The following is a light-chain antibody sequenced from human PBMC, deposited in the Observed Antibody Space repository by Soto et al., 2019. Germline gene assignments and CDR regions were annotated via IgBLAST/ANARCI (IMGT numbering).Light chain of an antibody. CDR1: QSISSW. J-gene: IGKJ4*01. CDR2: KAS. V-gene: IGKV1-5*03. Sequence: EIPLTPSPSAPFASVGDKITITFPASQSISSWLAWYQQKPGKAPKLLIYKASSLESGVPSRFSGSGSGTEFTLTISSLQPDDFATYYCQQYNSFPLTFGGGTKVDIK. CDR3: QQYNSFPLT.